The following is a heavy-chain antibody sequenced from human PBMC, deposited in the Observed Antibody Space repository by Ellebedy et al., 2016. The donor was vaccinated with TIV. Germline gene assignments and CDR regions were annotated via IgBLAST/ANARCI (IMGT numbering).Heavy chain of an antibody. CDR3: AKIPVIAGQYEGDSDY. CDR2: ISGDGATT. CDR1: GFIFSSYW. D-gene: IGHD2/OR15-2a*01. Sequence: GGSLRLSCAASGFIFSSYWMSWVRQAPGKGLEWVSTISGDGATTYYADSVQGRFTISRDNSKNTLYLQMNSLSPEDTATYFCAKIPVIAGQYEGDSDYWGQGTLVTVSS. V-gene: IGHV3-23*01. J-gene: IGHJ4*02.